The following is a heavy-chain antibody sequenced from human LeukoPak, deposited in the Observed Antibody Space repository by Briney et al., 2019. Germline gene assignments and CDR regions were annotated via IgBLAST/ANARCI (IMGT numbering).Heavy chain of an antibody. CDR3: ARRYLAAGMARYFDL. V-gene: IGHV4-39*01. D-gene: IGHD6-13*01. CDR1: GGSMSSSGYY. J-gene: IGHJ2*01. Sequence: SETLSLTCTVSGGSMSSSGYYWGWIRQPPGRGLEWIGSIYYSGSTYYNPSLRSRVTISVDTSKNQFSLKLSSVTAADTAVYYCARRYLAAGMARYFDLWGRGTLVTVSS. CDR2: IYYSGST.